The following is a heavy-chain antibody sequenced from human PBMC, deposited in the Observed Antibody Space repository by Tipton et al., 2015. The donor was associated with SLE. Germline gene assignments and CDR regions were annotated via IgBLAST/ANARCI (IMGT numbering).Heavy chain of an antibody. D-gene: IGHD1-7*01. CDR3: ARRGNWNWGY. J-gene: IGHJ4*02. CDR2: INHSGST. V-gene: IGHV4-34*01. CDR1: GVSFSGYY. Sequence: GLVKPSETLSLTCAVYGVSFSGYYWSWIRQPPGKGLEWIGEINHSGSTNYNPSLKSRVTISVDTSKKEFSLKLSSVTAADTAVYYCARRGNWNWGYWGQGTLVTVSS.